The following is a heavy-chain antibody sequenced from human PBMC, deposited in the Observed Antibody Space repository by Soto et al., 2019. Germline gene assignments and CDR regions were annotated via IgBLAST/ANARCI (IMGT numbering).Heavy chain of an antibody. D-gene: IGHD6-19*01. CDR2: IWYDESNI. CDR3: ARDDIPGIAVAIYSMDV. Sequence: QVQLVESGGGVVQPGRSLRLSCAASGFTFSSYGMHWVRQAPGKGLDWVAVIWYDESNIYYADSVKGRFTISRDNSKNTLFLQMNSLRAEDTAVYYCARDDIPGIAVAIYSMDVWGQGTTVTVSS. V-gene: IGHV3-33*01. CDR1: GFTFSSYG. J-gene: IGHJ6*02.